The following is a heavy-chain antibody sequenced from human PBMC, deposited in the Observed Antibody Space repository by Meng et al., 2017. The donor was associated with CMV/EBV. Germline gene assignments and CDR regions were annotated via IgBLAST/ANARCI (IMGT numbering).Heavy chain of an antibody. D-gene: IGHD6-13*01. V-gene: IGHV3-74*01. CDR2: INEDGSET. J-gene: IGHJ6*02. CDR1: GFTFSDYW. Sequence: GGSLRLSCAASGFTFSDYWMHWVRKVPGKGLLWVSHINEDGSETNYADAVKGRFTIWRDNTKNTMYLQMNYLRAEDTAVYYCARDGAAAGYYYYYGMDVWGQGTTVTVSS. CDR3: ARDGAAAGYYYYYGMDV.